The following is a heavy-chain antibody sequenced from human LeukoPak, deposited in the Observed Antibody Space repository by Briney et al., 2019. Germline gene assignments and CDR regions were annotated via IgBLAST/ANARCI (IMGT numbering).Heavy chain of an antibody. Sequence: TGGSLRLSCAASGFIFSNYAMSWVRQAPGKGLEWVSGIRGSGSSTYYADSVKGRFTISRGDSKNSLYLQMNSLRAEDTAVYYCARESGNYYGSGSYYPFDYWGQGTLVTVSS. CDR2: IRGSGSST. J-gene: IGHJ4*02. CDR1: GFIFSNYA. CDR3: ARESGNYYGSGSYYPFDY. V-gene: IGHV3-23*01. D-gene: IGHD3-10*01.